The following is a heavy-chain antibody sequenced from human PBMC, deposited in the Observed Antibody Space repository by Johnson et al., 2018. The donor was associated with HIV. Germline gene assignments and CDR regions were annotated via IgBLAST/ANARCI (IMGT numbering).Heavy chain of an antibody. CDR2: INWNGNTR. CDR1: GFSFDDYG. D-gene: IGHD6-13*01. V-gene: IGHV3-20*04. J-gene: IGHJ3*01. CDR3: ARAFGSGGYTSSWYLGLGAFDL. Sequence: VQLVESGGSVVRPGGSLRLSCAASGFSFDDYGMTWVRQAPGKGLEWVSGINWNGNTRDYVDSVKGRFTISRDNAKNSLLLQMKSLRAEDTALYYCARAFGSGGYTSSWYLGLGAFDLWGQGTLVTVSS.